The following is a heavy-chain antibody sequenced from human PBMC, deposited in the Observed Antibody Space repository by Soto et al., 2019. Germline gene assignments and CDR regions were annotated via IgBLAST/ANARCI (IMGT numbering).Heavy chain of an antibody. CDR1: GFPFSSYG. D-gene: IGHD4-4*01. CDR2: IWYDGSNK. CDR3: ARPTTPYYYYYMDV. Sequence: PGGSLSLSCAASGFPFSSYGMHWVRQAPGKGLEWVAVIWYDGSNKYYADSVKGRFTISRDNSKNTLYLQMNSLRAEDTAVYYCARPTTPYYYYYMDVWGKGTTVTVSS. V-gene: IGHV3-33*01. J-gene: IGHJ6*03.